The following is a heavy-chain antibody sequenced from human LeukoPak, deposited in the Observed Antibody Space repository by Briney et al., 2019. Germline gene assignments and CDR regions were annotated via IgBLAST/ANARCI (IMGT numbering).Heavy chain of an antibody. CDR3: AREGYYYYYMDV. CDR2: INHSGST. J-gene: IGHJ6*03. Sequence: SETLSLTCAVYGGSFSGYYWSWIRQPPGKGLEWIGEINHSGSTNYNLSLKSRVTISVDTSKNQFSLKLSSVTAADTAVYYCAREGYYYYYMDVWGKGTTVTVSS. V-gene: IGHV4-34*01. CDR1: GGSFSGYY.